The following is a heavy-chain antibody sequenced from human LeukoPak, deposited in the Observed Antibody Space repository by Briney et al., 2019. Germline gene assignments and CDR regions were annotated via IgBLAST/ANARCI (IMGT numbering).Heavy chain of an antibody. V-gene: IGHV5-51*01. J-gene: IGHJ4*02. D-gene: IGHD1-14*01. Sequence: GESLKISCKGSGYSFISYWIGWVRQMPGKGLEWMGIIYPADSDTRYNPSFQGQVTISADKSISTAYLQWRSLKASDTAMNYCARPRNGEFDYWGQGTLVTVSS. CDR1: GYSFISYW. CDR2: IYPADSDT. CDR3: ARPRNGEFDY.